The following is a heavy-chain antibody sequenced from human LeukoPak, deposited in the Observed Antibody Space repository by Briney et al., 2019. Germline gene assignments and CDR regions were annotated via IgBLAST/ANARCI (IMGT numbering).Heavy chain of an antibody. D-gene: IGHD3-10*01. J-gene: IGHJ5*02. V-gene: IGHV4-59*01. CDR2: IYYSGST. CDR3: ARELGSTXVSWFDP. CDR1: GGSISSYY. Sequence: SETLSLTCTVSGGSISSYYWSWIRQPPGKGLEWIGYIYYSGSTNYNPSLKSRVTISVDTSKNQFSLKLSSVTAADTAVYYCARELGSTXVSWFDPWGXGTXVXVSS.